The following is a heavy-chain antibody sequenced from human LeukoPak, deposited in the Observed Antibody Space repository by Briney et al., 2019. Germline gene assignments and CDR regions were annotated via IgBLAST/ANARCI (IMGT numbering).Heavy chain of an antibody. CDR1: GGSISTYY. J-gene: IGHJ4*02. CDR3: TRTYSSSSIDY. D-gene: IGHD6-6*01. Sequence: PSETLSLTCTVSGGSISTYYWSWIRQPPGKGLEWLGYIFYTGSTNYNPSLKSRVTMSIDTSKNQFSLKLSSVTAAYTAVYYCTRTYSSSSIDYWGQGALVTVSS. CDR2: IFYTGST. V-gene: IGHV4-59*01.